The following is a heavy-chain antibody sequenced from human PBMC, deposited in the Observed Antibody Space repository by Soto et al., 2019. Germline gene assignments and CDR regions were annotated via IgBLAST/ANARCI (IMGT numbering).Heavy chain of an antibody. V-gene: IGHV4-30-2*01. D-gene: IGHD2-15*01. Sequence: QLQLQESGSGLVKPSQTLSLTCAVSGGSISNGGYSWSWIRQPPGKGLEWIGYIYHSGSTYYNPSLKSRVTISVDRSKNQFSLKLSSVTAADTAVYYCARERGCSGGSCYSNWFDPWGQGTLVTVSS. CDR2: IYHSGST. J-gene: IGHJ5*02. CDR1: GGSISNGGYS. CDR3: ARERGCSGGSCYSNWFDP.